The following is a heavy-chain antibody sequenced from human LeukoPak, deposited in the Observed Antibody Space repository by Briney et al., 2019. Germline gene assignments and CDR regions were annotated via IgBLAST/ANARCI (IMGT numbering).Heavy chain of an antibody. CDR3: ARTYNIRYFDT. D-gene: IGHD1-1*01. CDR1: GFIFSSYG. J-gene: IGHJ4*02. Sequence: GGSLRLSCAASGFIFSSYGMHWVRRAPGKGLEWVAVIWSDASNTYYTDSVKGRFTISRDNSKNTLYLQMNSLRAEDTAVYYCARTYNIRYFDTWGQGTLVTVSS. V-gene: IGHV3-33*01. CDR2: IWSDASNT.